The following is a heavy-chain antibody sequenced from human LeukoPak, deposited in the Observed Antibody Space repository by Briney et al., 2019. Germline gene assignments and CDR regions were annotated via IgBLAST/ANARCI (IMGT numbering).Heavy chain of an antibody. D-gene: IGHD5-12*01. J-gene: IGHJ4*02. CDR1: GFTFSSYW. Sequence: GGSLRLSCAASGFTFSSYWMHWVSQAPGKGLVWVSRINNDGSRISYADSVKGRFTISRDNAKNTLYLQMNSLRAEDTAVYYCASHIVATKDYWGQGTQVTVSS. V-gene: IGHV3-74*01. CDR3: ASHIVATKDY. CDR2: INNDGSRI.